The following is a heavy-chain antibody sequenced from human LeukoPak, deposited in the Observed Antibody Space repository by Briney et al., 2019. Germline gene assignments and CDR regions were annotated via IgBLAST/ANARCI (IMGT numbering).Heavy chain of an antibody. CDR2: IYYTGTT. Sequence: PSETLSLTCTVSGDSISSGGYYWSWIRQHPGRGLEWIGYIYYTGTTYYTPSLKSRVTISVDTSKNLFSLNPNSVTAADTAVYYCARAQYIASSSYFYYMDVWGKGTTVTVSS. J-gene: IGHJ6*03. D-gene: IGHD6-6*01. V-gene: IGHV4-31*03. CDR1: GDSISSGGYY. CDR3: ARAQYIASSSYFYYMDV.